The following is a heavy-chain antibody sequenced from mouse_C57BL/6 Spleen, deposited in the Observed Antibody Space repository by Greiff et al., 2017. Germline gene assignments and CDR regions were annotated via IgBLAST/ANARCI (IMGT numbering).Heavy chain of an antibody. CDR2: IDPSDSYT. D-gene: IGHD1-1*01. J-gene: IGHJ2*01. CDR1: GYTSTSYW. CDR3: ARRYGSSYNFDY. Sequence: QVQLQQPGAELVKPGASVKLSCKASGYTSTSYWMQWVKQRPGQGLEWIGEIDPSDSYTNYNQKFKGKATLTVDTSSSTAYMQLSSLTSEDSAVXYCARRYGSSYNFDYWGQGTTLTVSS. V-gene: IGHV1-50*01.